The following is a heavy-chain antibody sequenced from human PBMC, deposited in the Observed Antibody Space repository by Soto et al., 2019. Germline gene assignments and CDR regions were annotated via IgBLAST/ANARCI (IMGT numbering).Heavy chain of an antibody. V-gene: IGHV3-33*01. Sequence: QVQLVESGGGVVQPGRSLRLSCAASGFTFSSYGMHWVRQAPGKGLEWVAVIWYDGTNKYYADSVRDRFTISRYNSKNTLYLQMNSLRSEDTAVYYCARDIVMVPCPEYWGQGTLVTVSS. CDR1: GFTFSSYG. CDR3: ARDIVMVPCPEY. CDR2: IWYDGTNK. J-gene: IGHJ4*02. D-gene: IGHD3-10*01.